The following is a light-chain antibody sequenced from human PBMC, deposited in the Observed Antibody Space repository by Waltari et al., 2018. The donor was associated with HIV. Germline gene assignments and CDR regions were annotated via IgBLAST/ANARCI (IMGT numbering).Light chain of an antibody. V-gene: IGLV2-23*02. Sequence: QSALTQPASVSGSPAQSITISCTGTSSNVGSDDLFSWYQQHPGEAPKLIIYEVTKRPSGVSNRFSGSKSGNTASLTISGLQAEDEADYYCCSCPRSGIRYVFGTGTKVTVL. CDR1: SSNVGSDDL. CDR2: EVT. CDR3: CSCPRSGIRYV. J-gene: IGLJ1*01.